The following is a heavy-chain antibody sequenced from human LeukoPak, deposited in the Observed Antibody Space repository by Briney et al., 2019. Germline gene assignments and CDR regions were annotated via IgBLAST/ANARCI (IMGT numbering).Heavy chain of an antibody. Sequence: GGSLRLSCAASGFTFDDYAMHWVRQAPGKGLEWVSLISWDGGSTYYADSVKGRFTISRDNSKNSLYLQMNSLRAEDTALYYCAKDIGYGDSPYFDYWGQGTLVTVSS. J-gene: IGHJ4*02. CDR3: AKDIGYGDSPYFDY. V-gene: IGHV3-43D*03. CDR2: ISWDGGST. D-gene: IGHD4-17*01. CDR1: GFTFDDYA.